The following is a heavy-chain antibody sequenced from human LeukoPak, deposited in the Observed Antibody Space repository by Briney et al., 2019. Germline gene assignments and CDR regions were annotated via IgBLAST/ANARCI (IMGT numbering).Heavy chain of an antibody. J-gene: IGHJ4*02. D-gene: IGHD5-12*01. V-gene: IGHV4-39*07. CDR2: IYYSGST. Sequence: SETLSLTCTVSGGSISSSSYYWGWIRQPPGKGLEWIGSIYYSGSTNYNPSLKSRVTISVDTSKNQFSLKLSSVTAADTAVYYCAGERGYSGSFDYWGQGTLVTVSS. CDR3: AGERGYSGSFDY. CDR1: GGSISSSSYY.